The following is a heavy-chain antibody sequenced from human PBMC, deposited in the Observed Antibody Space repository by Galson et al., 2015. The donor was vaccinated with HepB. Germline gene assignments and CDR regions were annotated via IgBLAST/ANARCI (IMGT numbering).Heavy chain of an antibody. J-gene: IGHJ4*02. V-gene: IGHV5-10-1*01. D-gene: IGHD2-15*01. Sequence: QSGAEVKKPGESPRISCQGSGYSFTTYWINWLRQMPGKGLEWVGRIDPSGSYADYSPSFRGHVTISADQSINTAYLQWSSLKASDTAMYYCARRYCTGGSCYSGFDYWGQGTLVTVSS. CDR2: IDPSGSYA. CDR3: ARRYCTGGSCYSGFDY. CDR1: GYSFTTYW.